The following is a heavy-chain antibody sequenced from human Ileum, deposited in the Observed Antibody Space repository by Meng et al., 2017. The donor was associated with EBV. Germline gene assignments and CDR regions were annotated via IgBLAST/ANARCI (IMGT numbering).Heavy chain of an antibody. J-gene: IGHJ4*02. Sequence: GQQHQWGAGLFKPSETLSLTCADYGGSFRGNYWSWIRQSPGKRLEWIGEINESGSTNYNPSLKSRVTILMDTSKNQFSLKLTSVTAADAAVYYCRNAFCSAAAGCSDYWGQGTLVTVSS. CDR1: GGSFRGNY. CDR2: INESGST. V-gene: IGHV4-34*01. CDR3: RNAFCSAAAGCSDY. D-gene: IGHD3-3*01.